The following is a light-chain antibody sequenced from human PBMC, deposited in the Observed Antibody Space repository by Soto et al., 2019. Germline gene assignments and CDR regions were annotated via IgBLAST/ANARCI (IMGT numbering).Light chain of an antibody. CDR1: SSDVGGYNL. CDR3: SSYKSSSTLPYV. V-gene: IGLV2-14*01. Sequence: QSALTQPASVSGSHGQSITISCTGTSSDVGGYNLVSWYQQYPDKAPKLMIFDVNTRPSGVSNRFSGSKSGNTASLTISGLQAEDEADYYCSSYKSSSTLPYVFGTGTNLTVL. CDR2: DVN. J-gene: IGLJ1*01.